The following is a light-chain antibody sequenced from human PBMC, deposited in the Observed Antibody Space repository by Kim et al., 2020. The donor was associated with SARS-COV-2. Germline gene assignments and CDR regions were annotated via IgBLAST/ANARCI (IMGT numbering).Light chain of an antibody. CDR2: DGS. Sequence: SALSASVGDRVTRTCRASQSVSRWLAWYQQKPGKAPKLLIYDGSNLQSGVPSRFSGSGSGTEFTLTISSLQPDDFAIYYCQHRQTFGQGTKVEIK. CDR1: QSVSRW. CDR3: QHRQT. J-gene: IGKJ1*01. V-gene: IGKV1-5*01.